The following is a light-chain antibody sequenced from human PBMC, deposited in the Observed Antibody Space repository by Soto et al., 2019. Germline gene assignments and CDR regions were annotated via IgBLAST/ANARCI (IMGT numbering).Light chain of an antibody. CDR2: TAS. V-gene: IGKV1-5*03. CDR3: QQYNTYPWT. Sequence: DIKMTQSPSTLSGSVGDRVIITFRASQSIGSWLAWYQQQPGKVPKLLIYTASTLQSGVPSRFSGSGSGAEFTLTISSLQPEDFATYYCQQYNTYPWTFGQGTKVDI. J-gene: IGKJ1*01. CDR1: QSIGSW.